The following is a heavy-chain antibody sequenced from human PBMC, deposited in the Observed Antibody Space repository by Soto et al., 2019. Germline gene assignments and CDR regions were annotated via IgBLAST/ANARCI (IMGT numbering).Heavy chain of an antibody. CDR3: ARYYARLSYYYGMDV. J-gene: IGHJ6*02. CDR1: GYTKNSNA. CDR2: INAGNGNT. Sequence: GASAKASSKASGYTKNSNALHWLRQEKEKRLEWMGWINAGNGNTKYSQKFQGRVTITRDTSASTAYTELSSLRSEDTAVYYCARYYARLSYYYGMDVWGQGTTVTVSS. D-gene: IGHD2-2*01. V-gene: IGHV1-3*01.